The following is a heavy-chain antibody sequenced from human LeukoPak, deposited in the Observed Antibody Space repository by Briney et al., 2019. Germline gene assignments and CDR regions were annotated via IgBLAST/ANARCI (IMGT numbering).Heavy chain of an antibody. CDR3: ARDVAGRNWFDP. D-gene: IGHD6-19*01. J-gene: IGHJ5*02. CDR1: GGTFSSYA. Sequence: GSSVKVSCKASGGTFSSYAISWVRQAPGQGLEWMGRIIPILGIANYAQKFQGRVTITADKSTSTAYMELSSLRSEDTAVYYCARDVAGRNWFDPWGQGTLVTVSS. V-gene: IGHV1-69*04. CDR2: IIPILGIA.